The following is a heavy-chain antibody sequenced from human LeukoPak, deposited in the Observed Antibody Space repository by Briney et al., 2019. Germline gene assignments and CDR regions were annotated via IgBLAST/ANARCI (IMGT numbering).Heavy chain of an antibody. CDR2: IVVGSGNA. CDR1: GVTFTNSA. CDR3: AADDLTRAY. J-gene: IGHJ4*02. Sequence: GASLKVSCKASGVTFTNSAIQWVRQARGQRLEWLGWIVVGSGNANYAQKFQDRVIITRGMSTSTAYMEVSSLRSEDTAVYYCAADDLTRAYWGQGTLVTVSS. V-gene: IGHV1-58*02.